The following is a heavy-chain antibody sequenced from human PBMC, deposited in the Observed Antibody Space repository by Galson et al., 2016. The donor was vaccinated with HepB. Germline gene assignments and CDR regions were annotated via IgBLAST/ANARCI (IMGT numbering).Heavy chain of an antibody. CDR3: ANAITLAP. V-gene: IGHV3-7*03. CDR1: GFTLSNYW. CDR2: IKEDGIET. Sequence: SLRLSCAGSGFTLSNYWMGWVRQAPEKGLEWVANIKEDGIETSYVDSVKGRFTISRDSAKNSLYLQMNSLRVEDTAVYYCANAITLAPWGQGTVVTVS. D-gene: IGHD6-6*01. J-gene: IGHJ5*02.